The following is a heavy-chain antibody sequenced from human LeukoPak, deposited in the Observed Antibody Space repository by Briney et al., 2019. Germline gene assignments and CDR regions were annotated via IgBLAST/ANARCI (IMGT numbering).Heavy chain of an antibody. V-gene: IGHV3-7*01. CDR2: IKTDGSQI. Sequence: GGSLRLSCVASGFTFSSYWMTWVRQAPGKGLEWVANIKTDGSQIYYVGSVKGRFTISRDNAKNSLYLQMNSLRAEDTAVYYCARDLNWETYWGQGTLVSVSS. D-gene: IGHD7-27*01. CDR3: ARDLNWETY. CDR1: GFTFSSYW. J-gene: IGHJ4*02.